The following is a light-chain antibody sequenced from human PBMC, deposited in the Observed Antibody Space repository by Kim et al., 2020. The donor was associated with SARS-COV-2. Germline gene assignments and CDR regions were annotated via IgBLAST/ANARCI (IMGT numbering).Light chain of an antibody. CDR2: SVS. J-gene: IGKJ2*01. CDR3: QQSYSTPYT. Sequence: DIQMTQSPSSLSASVGDRITITCRESLGISYYLHWYQQKPGKPPRLLISSVSSLKRGVPSRFSGGGSGTEVTLTISGLQPEDSATYYCQQSYSTPYTFGQGTKVDIK. CDR1: LGISYY. V-gene: IGKV1-39*01.